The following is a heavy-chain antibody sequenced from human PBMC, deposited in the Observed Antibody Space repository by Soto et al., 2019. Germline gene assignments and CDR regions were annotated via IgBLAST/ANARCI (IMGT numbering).Heavy chain of an antibody. J-gene: IGHJ5*02. CDR3: AREGALKPFSS. Sequence: GGSLRLSCGASGFTFINYNMNWVRQAPGKGLEWVSHISGTGVYIHYADAVKGRFTISRDNAKSSVYLQMNSLRAEDTAVYYCAREGALKPFSSWGQGALVTVSS. V-gene: IGHV3-21*01. CDR1: GFTFINYN. CDR2: ISGTGVYI.